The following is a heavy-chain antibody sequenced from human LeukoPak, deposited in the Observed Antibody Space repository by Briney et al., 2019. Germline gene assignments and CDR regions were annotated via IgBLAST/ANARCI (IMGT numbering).Heavy chain of an antibody. D-gene: IGHD5-24*01. CDR2: IGASGGKT. Sequence: PGGSLRLSCAASGFTFSSYAMSWVRQAPGKGLEWVSAIGASGGKTYYADSVKGRFTISRDNSKNTLYLQMNSLRAEDTAIYYCAKAAGMGDNYYNFYFDYWGQGTLVTVSS. J-gene: IGHJ4*02. CDR1: GFTFSSYA. V-gene: IGHV3-23*01. CDR3: AKAAGMGDNYYNFYFDY.